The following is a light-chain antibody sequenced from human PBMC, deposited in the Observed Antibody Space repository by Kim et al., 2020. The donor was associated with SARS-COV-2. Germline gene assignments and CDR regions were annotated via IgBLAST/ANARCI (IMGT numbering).Light chain of an antibody. CDR2: AAS. Sequence: DIQLTQSPSFLSASVGDRVAITCRASQGISNSLAWYQQKPGKAPKLLIYAASLLKSGGPSRFGGSGSGTEFTLTISSLQPEDFATYICQQHSTFPWTFGQGTQV. CDR1: QGISNS. CDR3: QQHSTFPWT. J-gene: IGKJ1*01. V-gene: IGKV1-9*01.